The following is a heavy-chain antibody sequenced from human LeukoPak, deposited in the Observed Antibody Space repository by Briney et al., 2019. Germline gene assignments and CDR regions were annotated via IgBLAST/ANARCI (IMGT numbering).Heavy chain of an antibody. D-gene: IGHD5-24*01. J-gene: IGHJ4*02. V-gene: IGHV3-30-3*01. CDR1: GFTFSSYA. CDR2: ISYDGSNK. Sequence: PGGSLRLSCAASGFTFSSYAMHWVRQAPGKGLEWVAVISYDGSNKYYADSVKGRFTISRDNSKNTLYLQMNSLRTEDTAVYYCAKDKRLLQLGGSIPTDYWGQGTLVTVSS. CDR3: AKDKRLLQLGGSIPTDY.